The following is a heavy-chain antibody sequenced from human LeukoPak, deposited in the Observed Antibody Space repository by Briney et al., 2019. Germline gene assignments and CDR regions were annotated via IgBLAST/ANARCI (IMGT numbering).Heavy chain of an antibody. CDR1: GYSFTSYW. J-gene: IGHJ6*03. D-gene: IGHD5-18*01. CDR3: ARLNVDTAMVNNYYYMDV. CDR2: IYPGDSDT. V-gene: IGHV5-51*04. Sequence: GESLKISCKGSGYSFTSYWIGWVRQMPGKGLEWMGIIYPGDSDTRYNPSFQGQVTISADKPISTAYLQWSSLKASDTAMYYCARLNVDTAMVNNYYYMDVWGKGTTVTVSS.